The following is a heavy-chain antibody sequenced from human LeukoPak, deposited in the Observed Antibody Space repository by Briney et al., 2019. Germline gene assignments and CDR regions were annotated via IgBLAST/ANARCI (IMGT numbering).Heavy chain of an antibody. CDR1: GFTFSSYA. Sequence: GGSLRLSCAASGFTFSSYATSWVRQAPGKGLEWVPAISGSGGSTYYADSVKGRFTISRDNSKNTLYLQMNSLRAEDTAVYYCAKEWYGDSYNWFDPWGQGTLVTVSS. J-gene: IGHJ5*02. CDR3: AKEWYGDSYNWFDP. V-gene: IGHV3-23*01. CDR2: ISGSGGST. D-gene: IGHD4-17*01.